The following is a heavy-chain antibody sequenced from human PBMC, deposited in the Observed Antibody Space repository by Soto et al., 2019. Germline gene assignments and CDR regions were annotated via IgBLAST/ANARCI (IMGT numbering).Heavy chain of an antibody. CDR3: AKDRGGKGYYYYGMDV. D-gene: IGHD2-15*01. CDR1: GFTFSSYA. J-gene: IGHJ6*02. CDR2: ISGSGGST. Sequence: GGSLRLSCAAAGFTFSSYAMILVRQAPGKGLEWVSAISGSGGSTYYADSVKGRFTISRDNSKNTLYLQMNSLRAEDTAVYYCAKDRGGKGYYYYGMDVWGQGTTVTVSS. V-gene: IGHV3-23*01.